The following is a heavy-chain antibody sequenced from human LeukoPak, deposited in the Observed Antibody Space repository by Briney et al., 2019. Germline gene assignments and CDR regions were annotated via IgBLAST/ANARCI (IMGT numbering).Heavy chain of an antibody. D-gene: IGHD4-11*01. CDR2: IIPILEIA. V-gene: IGHV1-69*02. CDR3: ASRSSVIREDY. Sequence: SVKVSCKASGGTFSSYTISWVRQAPGQGLEWMGRIIPILEIANYAQKFQGRVTITADKSTSTAYMELSSLRSEDTAVYYCASRSSVIREDYWGQGTLVTVSS. J-gene: IGHJ4*02. CDR1: GGTFSSYT.